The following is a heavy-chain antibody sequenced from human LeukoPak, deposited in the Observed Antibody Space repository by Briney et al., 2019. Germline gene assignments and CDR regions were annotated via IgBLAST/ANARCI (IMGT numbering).Heavy chain of an antibody. CDR3: AREAPQYYFDY. V-gene: IGHV3-48*04. J-gene: IGHJ4*02. CDR1: GFTFSSYS. CDR2: ISSSSSTI. Sequence: GGSLRLSCAASGFTFSSYSMNWVRQAPGKGLEWVSYISSSSSTIYYADSVKGRFTISRDNAKISLYLQMNSLRAEDTAVYYCAREAPQYYFDYWGQGTLVTVSS. D-gene: IGHD4-11*01.